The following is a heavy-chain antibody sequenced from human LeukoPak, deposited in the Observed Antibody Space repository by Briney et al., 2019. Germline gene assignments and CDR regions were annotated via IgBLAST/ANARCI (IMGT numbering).Heavy chain of an antibody. CDR2: IIPIFGTA. CDR1: GGTFSNYA. CDR3: ASRSNTIFGVAATFYYFDY. V-gene: IGHV1-69*05. D-gene: IGHD3-3*01. Sequence: SVNVSCKASGGTFSNYAISWVRQAPGQGLEWMGGIIPIFGTANYAQKFQGRVTITTDESTSTAYMELSSLRSEDTAVYYCASRSNTIFGVAATFYYFDYWGQGTLVTVSS. J-gene: IGHJ4*02.